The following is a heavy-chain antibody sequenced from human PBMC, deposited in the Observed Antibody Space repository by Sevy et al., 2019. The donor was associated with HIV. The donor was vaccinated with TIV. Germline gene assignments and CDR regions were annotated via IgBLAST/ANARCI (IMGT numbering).Heavy chain of an antibody. Sequence: SETLSLTCTVSGGSISSSSYYWGWIRQPPGKGLEWIGWIYYSGRTYYNPSLKSRVTISVDTSKNLFSLKLSSVTAADPAVYYCAIHQPSACYPVYGRSFGWFEPWGQGTLVTVSS. CDR2: IYYSGRT. D-gene: IGHD2-8*01. V-gene: IGHV4-39*01. J-gene: IGHJ5*02. CDR1: GGSISSSSYY. CDR3: AIHQPSACYPVYGRSFGWFEP.